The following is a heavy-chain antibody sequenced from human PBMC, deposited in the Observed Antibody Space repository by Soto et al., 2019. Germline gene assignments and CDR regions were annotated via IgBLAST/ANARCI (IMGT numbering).Heavy chain of an antibody. CDR2: IYYSGST. CDR1: GGSISSSSYY. J-gene: IGHJ5*02. Sequence: SETLSLTCTVSGGSISSSSYYWGWIRQPPGKGLEWIGSIYYSGSTYYNPSLKSRVTISVDTSKNQFSLKLSSVTAADTAVYYCARHVLAVGPAAIGPSSDWFDPWGQGTLVTVSS. D-gene: IGHD2-2*02. CDR3: ARHVLAVGPAAIGPSSDWFDP. V-gene: IGHV4-39*01.